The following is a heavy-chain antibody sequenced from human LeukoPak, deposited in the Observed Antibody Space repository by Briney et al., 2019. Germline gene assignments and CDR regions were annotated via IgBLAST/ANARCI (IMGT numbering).Heavy chain of an antibody. CDR3: AKHWCIDSVCDWIDY. V-gene: IGHV3-23*01. Sequence: GGSLRLSCTASGFTFSSFGMNWVRQAPGKGLEWVSGISGSGDSTYYADSVKGRFTISRDSSKNTLYLQMNSLRDENAAVYYCAKHWCIDSVCDWIDYWGQGTLVTVSS. J-gene: IGHJ4*02. CDR1: GFTFSSFG. CDR2: ISGSGDST. D-gene: IGHD2-8*01.